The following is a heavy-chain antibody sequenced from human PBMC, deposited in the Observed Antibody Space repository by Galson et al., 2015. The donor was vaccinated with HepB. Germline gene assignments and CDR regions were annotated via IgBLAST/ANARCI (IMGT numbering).Heavy chain of an antibody. D-gene: IGHD2-8*02. CDR3: TRTWRDSASYWYYFDY. CDR2: IDWDDDK. V-gene: IGHV2-70*04. Sequence: PALVKPTQTLTLTCTFSGFSLSTSGMRVSWIRQPPGKALEWLARIDWDDDKFYSTSLKTRLTISKDTSKNQVVLTMTNMDPVDTATYYCTRTWRDSASYWYYFDYWGQGTLVTVPS. J-gene: IGHJ4*02. CDR1: GFSLSTSGMR.